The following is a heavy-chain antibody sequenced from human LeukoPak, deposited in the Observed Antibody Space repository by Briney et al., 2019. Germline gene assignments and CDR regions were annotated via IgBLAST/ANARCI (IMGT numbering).Heavy chain of an antibody. D-gene: IGHD2-15*01. CDR2: ISAYNGNT. CDR1: GYTFTSYG. Sequence: ASVKVSCKASGYTFTSYGISWVRQAPGQGLEWMGWISAYNGNTNYAQKLQGRVTMTTDTSTSTAYMELRSLRSDDTAVYYCARVQCSGGSCYQLGRYYYYGMDVWGQGTTVTVSS. V-gene: IGHV1-18*01. J-gene: IGHJ6*02. CDR3: ARVQCSGGSCYQLGRYYYYGMDV.